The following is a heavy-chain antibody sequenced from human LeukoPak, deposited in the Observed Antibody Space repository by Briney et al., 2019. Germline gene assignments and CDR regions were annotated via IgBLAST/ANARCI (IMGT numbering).Heavy chain of an antibody. CDR1: GFSISGHW. CDR2: ISPTGSTT. Sequence: GGSLRLSCTASGFSISGHWMHWARQLPGKGLVWVSRISPTGSTTSYADSVKGRFTVSRDNAKNTLYLQVNNLRAEDTAVYYCARGPNSNWSGLDFWGQGTLLTVSS. D-gene: IGHD6-6*01. J-gene: IGHJ4*02. CDR3: ARGPNSNWSGLDF. V-gene: IGHV3-74*01.